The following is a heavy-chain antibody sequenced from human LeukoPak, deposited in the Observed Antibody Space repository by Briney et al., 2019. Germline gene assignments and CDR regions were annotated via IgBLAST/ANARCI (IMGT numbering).Heavy chain of an antibody. CDR2: MNPKSGNT. CDR3: ARGVNSQGTAMVLFDS. D-gene: IGHD5-18*01. CDR1: GYTFTNHD. J-gene: IGHJ4*02. V-gene: IGHV1-8*01. Sequence: ASVKVSCTASGYTFTNHDINWVRQASGQGLEWMGWMNPKSGNTGYLQKFQGRVTMTRDTSMSTAFMELSSLTSEDTAVYYCARGVNSQGTAMVLFDSWGQGSLVTVSA.